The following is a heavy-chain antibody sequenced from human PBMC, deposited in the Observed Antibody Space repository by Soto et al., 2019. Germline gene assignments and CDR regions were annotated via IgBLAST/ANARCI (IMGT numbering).Heavy chain of an antibody. D-gene: IGHD2-8*01. J-gene: IGHJ5*02. CDR2: ISYSGST. V-gene: IGHV4-31*03. CDR3: ARGSYLGYCVNGVCPDIYP. CDR1: GGSISSGGYY. Sequence: SETLSLTCTVSGGSISSGGYYWSWIRQHPGTGLEWIGHISYSGSTYYNTSLKSRVTISVDTSRNQFSLNLTSVTAADTAVYYCARGSYLGYCVNGVCPDIYPWGQGTLVTVSS.